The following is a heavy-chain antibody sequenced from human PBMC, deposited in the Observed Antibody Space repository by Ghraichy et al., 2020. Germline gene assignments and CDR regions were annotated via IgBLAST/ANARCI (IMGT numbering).Heavy chain of an antibody. CDR1: GGSISSSSYY. CDR2: IYYSGST. CDR3: ASLMTTVTTGHDY. J-gene: IGHJ4*02. V-gene: IGHV4-39*07. Sequence: ESLNISCTVSGGSISSSSYYWGWIRQPPGKGLEWIGSIYYSGSTYYNPSLKSRVTISVDTSKNQFSLKLSSVTAADTAVYYCASLMTTVTTGHDYWGQGTLVTVSS. D-gene: IGHD4-17*01.